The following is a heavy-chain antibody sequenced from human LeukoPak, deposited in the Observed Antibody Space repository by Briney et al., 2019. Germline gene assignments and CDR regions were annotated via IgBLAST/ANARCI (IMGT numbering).Heavy chain of an antibody. J-gene: IGHJ4*02. CDR2: IHHRGST. D-gene: IGHD3-10*01. CDR3: ARALQNYYGSGTYPDY. CDR1: GVSISSYY. V-gene: IGHV4-34*01. Sequence: SETLSLTCTVSGVSISSYYWSWIRQPPGRGLEWIGEIHHRGSTNYNPSLKSRVTISIGTSKNQFSLKLSSVTAADTALYYCARALQNYYGSGTYPDYWGQGTLVTVSS.